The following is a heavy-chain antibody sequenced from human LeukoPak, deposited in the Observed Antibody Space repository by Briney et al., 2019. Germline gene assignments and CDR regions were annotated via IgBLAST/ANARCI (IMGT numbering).Heavy chain of an antibody. CDR1: GFTFDDYA. CDR3: AKDPYYSSSSPFFDY. Sequence: PGRSLRLSCAASGFTFDDYAMHWVRHAPGKGPEWVSGISWNSGNIEYADSVKGRFTISRDNAKKSLFLQMNSLRAEDTALYYCAKDPYYSSSSPFFDYWGQGTLVTVSS. V-gene: IGHV3-9*01. D-gene: IGHD6-6*01. J-gene: IGHJ4*02. CDR2: ISWNSGNI.